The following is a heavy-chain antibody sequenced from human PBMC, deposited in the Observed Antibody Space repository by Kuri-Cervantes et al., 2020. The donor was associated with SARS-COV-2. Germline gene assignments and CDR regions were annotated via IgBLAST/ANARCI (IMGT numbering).Heavy chain of an antibody. CDR3: ARDHYDYVWGSYPEGYFQH. J-gene: IGHJ1*01. CDR1: GFTFSSYS. Sequence: GESLKISCAASGFTFSSYSMNWVRQAPGKGLEWVSYISSSSSTIYYADSVKGRFTISRDNAKNSLYLQMNSLRAEDTAVYYCARDHYDYVWGSYPEGYFQHWGQGTLVTVSS. CDR2: ISSSSSTI. D-gene: IGHD3-16*02. V-gene: IGHV3-48*01.